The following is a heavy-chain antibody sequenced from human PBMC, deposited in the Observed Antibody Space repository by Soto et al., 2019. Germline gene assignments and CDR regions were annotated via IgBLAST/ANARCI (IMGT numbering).Heavy chain of an antibody. CDR2: IIPIFGTA. D-gene: IGHD2-15*01. V-gene: IGHV1-69*01. J-gene: IGHJ6*02. CDR1: GGTFSSYA. Sequence: QVQLVQSGAEVKKPGSSVKVSCKAPGGTFSSYAISWVRQAPGQGLEWMGGIIPIFGTAKNAQKFQGRGTITADESTSTGYMELSSLRSEDTAVYYCARSQGGSSSLDIYYYYYYGMDVWGQGTTVTVSS. CDR3: ARSQGGSSSLDIYYYYYYGMDV.